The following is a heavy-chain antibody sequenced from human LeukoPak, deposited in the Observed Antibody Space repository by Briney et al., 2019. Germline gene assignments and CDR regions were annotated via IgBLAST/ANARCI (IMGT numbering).Heavy chain of an antibody. CDR1: GFTFSSYA. CDR2: ISGIGGST. CDR3: AKDGYCSSTSCYKRGAGAFDI. D-gene: IGHD2-2*02. J-gene: IGHJ3*02. V-gene: IGHV3-23*01. Sequence: GGSLRLSCAASGFTFSSYAMIGVRQAPGKGLEGVSAISGIGGSTYYADSVKGRFTISRDNSKNTLYLQMNSLRAEDTAVYYCAKDGYCSSTSCYKRGAGAFDIWGQGTMVTVSS.